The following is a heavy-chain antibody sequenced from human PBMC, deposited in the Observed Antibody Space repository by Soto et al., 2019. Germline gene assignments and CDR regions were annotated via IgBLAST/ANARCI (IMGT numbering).Heavy chain of an antibody. CDR2: INHSGST. V-gene: IGHV4-34*01. CDR1: DGSFSGYY. J-gene: IGHJ4*02. D-gene: IGHD7-27*01. Sequence: SETLSLTCAVYDGSFSGYYWHWIRQPTGKGLEWIGEINHSGSTHYNPSLKSRVTISIDTSKNQMSLKVNSVTAADTAVYYCARENWVTSNWGQGTLVTVSS. CDR3: ARENWVTSN.